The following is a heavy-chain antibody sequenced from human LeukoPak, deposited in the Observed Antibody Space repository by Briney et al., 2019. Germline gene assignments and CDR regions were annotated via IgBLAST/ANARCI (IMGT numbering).Heavy chain of an antibody. CDR1: GFTFGDYA. V-gene: IGHV3-49*04. Sequence: GRSLRLSCTASGFTFGDYAMSWVRQAPGKGLEWVGFIRSKAYGGTTEYAASVKGRFTISRDDSKSIAYLQMNSLKTEDTAVYYCTRDIRTYYYGSGSYWGQGTLVTVPS. CDR2: IRSKAYGGTT. CDR3: TRDIRTYYYGSGSY. D-gene: IGHD3-10*01. J-gene: IGHJ4*02.